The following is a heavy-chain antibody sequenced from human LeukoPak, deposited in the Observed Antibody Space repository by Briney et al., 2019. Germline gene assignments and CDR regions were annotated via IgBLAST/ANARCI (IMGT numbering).Heavy chain of an antibody. D-gene: IGHD5-12*01. V-gene: IGHV3-30*03. Sequence: GGSLRLSCAASGFTFSSYSMNWVRQAPGKGLEWVAVISYDGSDKFYADSVKGRFTISRDSSKNTLYLQMNSLRPEDTAVYYCARARPSMWIDYWGQGTLVTVSS. CDR2: ISYDGSDK. CDR3: ARARPSMWIDY. CDR1: GFTFSSYS. J-gene: IGHJ4*02.